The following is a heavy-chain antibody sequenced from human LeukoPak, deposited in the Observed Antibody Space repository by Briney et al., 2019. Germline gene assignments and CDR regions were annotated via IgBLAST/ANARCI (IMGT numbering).Heavy chain of an antibody. Sequence: WDPLTLPCSVLGGPFSRYYWSWIRQPPGKGLEGIGYIYYSGSTNYNPSLKSRVTISVDTSKNQFSLRLSSVTAADTAVYYCASSSRMDYFQHWGQGTLFTVSS. CDR2: IYYSGST. D-gene: IGHD1-14*01. CDR1: GGPFSRYY. J-gene: IGHJ1*01. CDR3: ASSSRMDYFQH. V-gene: IGHV4-59*07.